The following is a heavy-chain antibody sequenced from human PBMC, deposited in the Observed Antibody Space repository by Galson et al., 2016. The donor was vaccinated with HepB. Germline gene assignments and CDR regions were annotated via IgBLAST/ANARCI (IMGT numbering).Heavy chain of an antibody. D-gene: IGHD3-9*01. V-gene: IGHV4-59*01. CDR1: GGSISTYY. CDR2: IYYSGNT. Sequence: SETLSLTCTVSGGSISTYYWSWIRQAPGKGLEWIGYIYYSGNTNYNPSLKSRVTISLDTSKKQFSLKLSSVTAADTAVYYCARATISDPFFDYWGQGTLVTVSS. CDR3: ARATISDPFFDY. J-gene: IGHJ4*02.